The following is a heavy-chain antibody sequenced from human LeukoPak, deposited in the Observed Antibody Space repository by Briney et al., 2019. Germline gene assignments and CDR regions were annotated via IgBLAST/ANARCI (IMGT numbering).Heavy chain of an antibody. D-gene: IGHD2-2*01. CDR2: FIPILGTA. V-gene: IGHV1-69*13. CDR1: GYTFTGNY. J-gene: IGHJ6*02. CDR3: ARGLYCSSSTSCYDYGMDV. Sequence: SVKVSCKASGYTFTGNYMHWVRQAPGQGLEWMGGFIPILGTAKYAQKLQGRVTITADESTSTGYMELSSLRYEDTAVYYCARGLYCSSSTSCYDYGMDVWGQGTTVTVSS.